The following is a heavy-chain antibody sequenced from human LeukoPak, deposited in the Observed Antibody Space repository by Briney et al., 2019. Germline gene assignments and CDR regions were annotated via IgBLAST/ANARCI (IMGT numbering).Heavy chain of an antibody. V-gene: IGHV3-30-3*01. CDR1: GFTFSNYA. CDR2: ISYDGSNK. CDR3: AAYIVHGY. D-gene: IGHD2-15*01. J-gene: IGHJ4*02. Sequence: PGGSLRLSCAASGFTFSNYAMHWVRQAPGKGLEWVAVISYDGSNKYYADSVKGRFTISRDNSKNTLYLQMNSLRAEDTAVYYCAAYIVHGYWGQGTLVTVSS.